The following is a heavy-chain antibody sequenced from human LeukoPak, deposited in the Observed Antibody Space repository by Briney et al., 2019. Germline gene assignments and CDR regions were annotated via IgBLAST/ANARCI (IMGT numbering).Heavy chain of an antibody. CDR2: IYYSGST. J-gene: IGHJ4*02. D-gene: IGHD3-22*01. CDR3: ARQTYYYDSSGYYYLFDY. V-gene: IGHV4-39*01. CDR1: GGSISSSSYY. Sequence: SETLSLTCTLSGGSISSSSYYWGWIRQPPGKRLEWIGSIYYSGSTYYNPSLKSRVTISVDTSKNQFSLKLSSVTAADTAVYYCARQTYYYDSSGYYYLFDYWGQGTLVTVSS.